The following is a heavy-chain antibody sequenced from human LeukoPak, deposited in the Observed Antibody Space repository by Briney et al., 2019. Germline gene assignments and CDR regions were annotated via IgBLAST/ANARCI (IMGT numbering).Heavy chain of an antibody. Sequence: SETLSLTCTVSGGSISSYYWSWIRQPPGKGLEWIGYIYYSGSTNYNPSLKSRVTISVDTSKNQFSLKLSSVTAADTAVYYCATSRGVNYYDSPGYFQHWGQGTLATVSS. V-gene: IGHV4-59*08. CDR1: GGSISSYY. CDR2: IYYSGST. CDR3: ATSRGVNYYDSPGYFQH. J-gene: IGHJ1*01. D-gene: IGHD3-22*01.